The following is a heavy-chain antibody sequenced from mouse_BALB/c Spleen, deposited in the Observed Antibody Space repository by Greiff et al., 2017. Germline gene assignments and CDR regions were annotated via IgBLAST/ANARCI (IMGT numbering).Heavy chain of an antibody. D-gene: IGHD1-2*01. J-gene: IGHJ2*01. CDR3: ARQDTTAFGY. CDR2: ISSGGGST. CDR1: GFAFSSYD. Sequence: EVMLVESGGGLVKPGGSLKLSCAASGFAFSSYDMSWVRQTPEKRLEWVAYISSGGGSTYYPDTVKGRFTISRDNAKNTLYLQMSSLKSEDTAMYYCARQDTTAFGYWGQGTTLTVSS. V-gene: IGHV5-12-1*01.